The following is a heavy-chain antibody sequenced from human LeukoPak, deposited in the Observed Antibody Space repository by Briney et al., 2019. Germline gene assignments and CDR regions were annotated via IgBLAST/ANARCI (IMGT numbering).Heavy chain of an antibody. CDR2: INPNSGGT. D-gene: IGHD3-22*01. V-gene: IGHV1-2*02. J-gene: IGHJ6*02. Sequence: ASVKVSCKASGYTFTGYYMHWVRQAPGQGLEWMGWINPNSGGTNYAQKFQGRVTMTRDTSISTAYMELSRLRSDDTAVYYCARYYYDSSGYFRYYGMDVWSQGTTVTVPS. CDR1: GYTFTGYY. CDR3: ARYYYDSSGYFRYYGMDV.